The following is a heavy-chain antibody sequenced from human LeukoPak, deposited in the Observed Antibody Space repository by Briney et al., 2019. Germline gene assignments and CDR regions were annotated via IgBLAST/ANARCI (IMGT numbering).Heavy chain of an antibody. J-gene: IGHJ4*02. CDR2: ISGSGGSI. D-gene: IGHD5-12*01. CDR1: GFTFSSYA. Sequence: PGGSLRLSCAASGFTFSSYAMSWVRQAPGKGLEWVSAISGSGGSIYYADSVKGRFTISRDNSKNTLYLQMNSLRAEDTAVYYCASLVATSPSLFDYWGQGTLVTVSS. CDR3: ASLVATSPSLFDY. V-gene: IGHV3-23*01.